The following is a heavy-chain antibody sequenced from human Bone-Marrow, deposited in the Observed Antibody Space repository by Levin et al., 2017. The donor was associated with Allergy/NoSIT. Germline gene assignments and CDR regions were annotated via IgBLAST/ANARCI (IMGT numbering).Heavy chain of an antibody. J-gene: IGHJ5*02. D-gene: IGHD2-15*01. CDR3: ARDLMGGTGPLGYCSGGSCYHYNWFDP. CDR2: INAGNGNT. V-gene: IGHV1-3*01. CDR1: GYTFTSYA. Sequence: ASVKVSCKASGYTFTSYAMHWVRQAPGQRLEWMGWINAGNGNTKYSQKFQGRVTITRDTSASTAYMELSSLRSEDTAVYYCARDLMGGTGPLGYCSGGSCYHYNWFDPWGQGTLVTVSS.